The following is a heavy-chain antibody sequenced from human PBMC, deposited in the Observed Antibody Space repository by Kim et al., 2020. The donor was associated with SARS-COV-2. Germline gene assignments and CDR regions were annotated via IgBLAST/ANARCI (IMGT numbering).Heavy chain of an antibody. Sequence: GGSLRLSCAASGFTFSSYWMHWVRQAPGKGLVWVSRMNSDGSSTSYADSVKGRFTISRDNAKNTLYLQMNSLRAEDTAVYYCARGPAKRYYDPRFDYWGQGTLVIVSS. CDR2: MNSDGSST. J-gene: IGHJ4*02. V-gene: IGHV3-74*01. D-gene: IGHD3-22*01. CDR1: GFTFSSYW. CDR3: ARGPAKRYYDPRFDY.